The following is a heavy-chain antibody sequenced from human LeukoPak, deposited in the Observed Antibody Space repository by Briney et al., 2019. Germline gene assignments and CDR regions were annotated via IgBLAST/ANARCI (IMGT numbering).Heavy chain of an antibody. Sequence: SETLSLTCAVYGGSFSGYYWSWIRQPPGKGLEWIGEINHSGSTNYNPSLKSRVTISVDTSKNQFSLNLSSVTAADTAVYYCARGIRGGYGAFDIWGQGTMVTVSS. J-gene: IGHJ3*02. CDR3: ARGIRGGYGAFDI. CDR2: INHSGST. V-gene: IGHV4-34*01. D-gene: IGHD1-26*01. CDR1: GGSFSGYY.